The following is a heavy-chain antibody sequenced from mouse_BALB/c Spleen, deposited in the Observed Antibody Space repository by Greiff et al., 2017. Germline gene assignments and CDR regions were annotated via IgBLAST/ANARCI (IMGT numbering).Heavy chain of an antibody. Sequence: DVQLQESGGGLVQPGGSMKLSCVASGFTFSNYWMNWVRQSPEKGLEWVAEIRLKSNNYATHYAESVKGRFTISRDDSKSSVYLQMNNLRAEDTGIYYCTRDGYHPGFAYWGQGTLVTVSA. CDR1: GFTFSNYW. CDR3: TRDGYHPGFAY. D-gene: IGHD2-3*01. V-gene: IGHV6-6*02. CDR2: IRLKSNNYAT. J-gene: IGHJ3*01.